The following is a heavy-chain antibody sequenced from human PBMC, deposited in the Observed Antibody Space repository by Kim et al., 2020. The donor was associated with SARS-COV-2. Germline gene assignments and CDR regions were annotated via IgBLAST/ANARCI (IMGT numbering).Heavy chain of an antibody. CDR3: AKAGAPGRIAAAHGY. CDR1: GFTFSSYG. J-gene: IGHJ4*02. Sequence: GGSLRLSCAASGFTFSSYGMHWVRQAPGKGLEWVAVISYDGSNKYYADSVKGRFTISRDNSKNTLYLQMNSLRAEDTAVYYCAKAGAPGRIAAAHGYWGQGTLVTVSS. D-gene: IGHD6-13*01. V-gene: IGHV3-30*18. CDR2: ISYDGSNK.